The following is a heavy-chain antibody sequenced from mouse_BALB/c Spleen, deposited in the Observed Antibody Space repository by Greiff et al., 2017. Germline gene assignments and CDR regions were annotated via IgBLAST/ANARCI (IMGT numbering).Heavy chain of an antibody. CDR2: ISYDGSN. J-gene: IGHJ4*01. D-gene: IGHD4-1*01. CDR3: ARGELTGAMDY. CDR1: GYSITSGYY. V-gene: IGHV3-6*02. Sequence: EVQRVESGPGLVKPSQSLSLTCSVTGYSITSGYYWNWIRQFPGNKLEWMGYISYDGSNNYNPSLKNRISITRDTSKNQFFLKLNSVTTEDTATYYCARGELTGAMDYWGQGTSVTVSS.